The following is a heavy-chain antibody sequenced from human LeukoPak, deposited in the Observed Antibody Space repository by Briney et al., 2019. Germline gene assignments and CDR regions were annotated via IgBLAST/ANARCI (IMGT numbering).Heavy chain of an antibody. V-gene: IGHV4-30-4*08. CDR3: ATAGTYYDFWSGPFDY. CDR1: GGSISSGDYY. D-gene: IGHD3-3*01. J-gene: IGHJ4*02. Sequence: SETLSLTCTVSGGSISSGDYYWSWIRQPPGKGLEWIGYIYYSGSTYYNPSLKSRVTISVDTSKNQFSRKLSSVTAADTAVYYCATAGTYYDFWSGPFDYWGQGTLVTVSS. CDR2: IYYSGST.